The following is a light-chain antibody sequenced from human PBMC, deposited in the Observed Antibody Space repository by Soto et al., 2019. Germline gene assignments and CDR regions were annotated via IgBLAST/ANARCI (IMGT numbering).Light chain of an antibody. V-gene: IGLV2-23*02. Sequence: QSALTQPASVSGSPGQSITISCTGTSSDVGTYNLVSWYQQLPGKAPKLILYEVTHRPPGVSSRFSGSNSANTASLTISGLQAADEADYYCCSYAGSSTWVFGGGTKLTVL. CDR3: CSYAGSSTWV. J-gene: IGLJ3*02. CDR1: SSDVGTYNL. CDR2: EVT.